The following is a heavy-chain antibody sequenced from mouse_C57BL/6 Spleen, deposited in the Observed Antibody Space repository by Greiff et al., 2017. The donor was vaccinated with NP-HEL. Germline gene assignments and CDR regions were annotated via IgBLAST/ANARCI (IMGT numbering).Heavy chain of an antibody. Sequence: QVQLQQPGAELVKPGASVKLSCKASGYTFTSYWMQWVKQRPGQGLEWIGEIDPSDSSTNYNQKFKGQATLTVDTSSRTAYMQLSSLTSEDSAVYYCARRGVITTVVDFDYWGQGTTLTVSS. D-gene: IGHD1-1*01. CDR2: IDPSDSST. CDR1: GYTFTSYW. CDR3: ARRGVITTVVDFDY. V-gene: IGHV1-50*01. J-gene: IGHJ2*01.